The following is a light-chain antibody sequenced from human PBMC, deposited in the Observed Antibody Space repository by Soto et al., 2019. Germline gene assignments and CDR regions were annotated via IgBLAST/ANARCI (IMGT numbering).Light chain of an antibody. Sequence: EIVLTQSPGTLSLSPGERATLSYRASQSVSSSYIAWYQQKPGQAPRLLIYGASSRATGIPDRFSGSGSGTDITLTISRLEPEDFAVYYSQQYGSSPLTFGGGTKVEIK. V-gene: IGKV3-20*01. CDR1: QSVSSSY. CDR3: QQYGSSPLT. CDR2: GAS. J-gene: IGKJ4*01.